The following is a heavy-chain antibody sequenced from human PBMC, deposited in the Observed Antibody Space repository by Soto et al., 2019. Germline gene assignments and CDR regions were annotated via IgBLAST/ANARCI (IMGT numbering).Heavy chain of an antibody. J-gene: IGHJ6*02. CDR2: IYWDDDK. CDR1: GLSLSTIGEG. D-gene: IGHD2-21*02. CDR3: VQSRCGGDCLQSYSSHSYYGLDV. Sequence: QITLKESGPTLVKPTQTLTLTCTFSGLSLSTIGEGVGWIRQPPGKALEWLALIYWDDDKRYSPSLKSRLTITKDTSKTQVVLTMTNMDPVDTATYYCVQSRCGGDCLQSYSSHSYYGLDVWGPGTTVTVSS. V-gene: IGHV2-5*02.